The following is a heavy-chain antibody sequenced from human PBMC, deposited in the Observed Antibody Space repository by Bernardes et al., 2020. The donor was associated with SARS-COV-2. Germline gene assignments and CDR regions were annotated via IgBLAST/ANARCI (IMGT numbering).Heavy chain of an antibody. V-gene: IGHV3-23*01. Sequence: GGSLRLSCAASGFTFRSYFLSWVRLAPGKGLEWVSTISAGGGTDYSADSVKGRFTVSRDNSKNTLYLKMNSRRAEDTAVYYCAKTDFGAFDYWGQGTVVTVSS. CDR3: AKTDFGAFDY. J-gene: IGHJ4*02. D-gene: IGHD3-10*01. CDR2: ISAGGGTD. CDR1: GFTFRSYF.